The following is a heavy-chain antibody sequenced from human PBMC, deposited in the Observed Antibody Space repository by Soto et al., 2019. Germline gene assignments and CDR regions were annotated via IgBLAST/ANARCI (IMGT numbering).Heavy chain of an antibody. Sequence: GASVKVSCKVSGYTLTELSMHWVRQAPGQGLEWMGGIIPIFGTANYAQKFQGRVTITADESTSTAYMELSSLRSEDTAVYYCAREGPGRDTAMAEDYYYYGMDVWGQGTTVTVSS. CDR1: GYTLTELS. D-gene: IGHD5-18*01. CDR2: IIPIFGTA. CDR3: AREGPGRDTAMAEDYYYYGMDV. V-gene: IGHV1-69*13. J-gene: IGHJ6*02.